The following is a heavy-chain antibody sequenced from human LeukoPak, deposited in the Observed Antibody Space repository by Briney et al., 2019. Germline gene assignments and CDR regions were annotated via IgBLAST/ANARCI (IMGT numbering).Heavy chain of an antibody. V-gene: IGHV5-51*01. CDR1: GYSFTNYW. D-gene: IGHD1-26*01. CDR2: NYPGDSDT. Sequence: GESLKISCKGSGYSFTNYWIGWVRQMPGKGLEWMGVNYPGDSDTRYSPSFQGQVTISADKSISTAYLQWSSLKASDTAMYYCARFHSNSGSYYLDPWGQGTLVTVSS. CDR3: ARFHSNSGSYYLDP. J-gene: IGHJ5*02.